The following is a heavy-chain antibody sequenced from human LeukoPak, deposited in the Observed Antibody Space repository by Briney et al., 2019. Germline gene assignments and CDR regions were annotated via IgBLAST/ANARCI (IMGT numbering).Heavy chain of an antibody. CDR1: GSKVGAYR. CDR3: AMDRGY. J-gene: IGHJ4*02. CDR2: LSVSGDNA. D-gene: IGHD2-15*01. Sequence: TGRSPRLSRVASGSKVGAYRITWVRQPPGKGLAWVSALSVSGDNAHYADSVKGRFTISRDNSKNTLYLHMNSLRAEDTAIYYCAMDRGYWGQGTLVTVSS. V-gene: IGHV3-23*01.